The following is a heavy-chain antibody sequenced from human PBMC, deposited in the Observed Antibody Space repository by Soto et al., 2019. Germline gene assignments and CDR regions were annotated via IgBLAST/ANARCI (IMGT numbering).Heavy chain of an antibody. J-gene: IGHJ6*02. CDR3: ARGEDAFFYYGLDV. CDR1: GGSITSSY. Sequence: SETLSLTCTVSGGSITSSYWSWIRRPPGKGLEWIAYIYDTGITGYTPSTSYNPSLKIQVTMSVYTSKSQFFLKSTTATASGTAVYYCARGEDAFFYYGLDVWGQGITVTAP. CDR2: IYDTGITGYTPST. V-gene: IGHV4-59*01.